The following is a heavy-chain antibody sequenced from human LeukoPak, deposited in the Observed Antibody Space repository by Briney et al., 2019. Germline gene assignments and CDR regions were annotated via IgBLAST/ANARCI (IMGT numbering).Heavy chain of an antibody. J-gene: IGHJ5*02. V-gene: IGHV1-18*01. D-gene: IGHD3-22*01. CDR1: GYTFTSYG. Sequence: ASVKVSCKASGYTFTSYGISWVRQAPGQGLEWMRWISAYNGNTNYAQKLQGRVTMTTDTSTSTAYMELRSLRSDDTAVYYCARDPYYYDSSGYYYSWFDPWGQGTLVTVSS. CDR3: ARDPYYYDSSGYYYSWFDP. CDR2: ISAYNGNT.